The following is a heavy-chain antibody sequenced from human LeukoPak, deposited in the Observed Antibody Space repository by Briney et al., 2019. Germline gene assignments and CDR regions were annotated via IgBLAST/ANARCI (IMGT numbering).Heavy chain of an antibody. V-gene: IGHV4-39*07. CDR3: ARNDGSGSYGDY. D-gene: IGHD3-10*01. Sequence: PSETLSLTCTVSGGSISSYYWGWIRQPPGKGLEWIGSIYYSGSTYYNPSLKSRVTISVDTSKNQFSLKLSSVTAADTAVYYCARNDGSGSYGDYWGQGTLVTVSS. CDR2: IYYSGST. J-gene: IGHJ4*02. CDR1: GGSISSYY.